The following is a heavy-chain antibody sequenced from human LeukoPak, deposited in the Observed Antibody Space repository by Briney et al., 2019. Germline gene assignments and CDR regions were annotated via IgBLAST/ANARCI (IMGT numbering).Heavy chain of an antibody. CDR3: ARGYYDSSGYRSDY. Sequence: GGSLRLSCAASGLTFSDYYMSWIRQAPGKGLEWVSYISSSGSTIYYADSVKGRFTISRDNAKNSLYPQMNSLRAEDTAVYYCARGYYDSSGYRSDYWGQGTLVTVSS. J-gene: IGHJ4*02. V-gene: IGHV3-11*04. D-gene: IGHD3-22*01. CDR1: GLTFSDYY. CDR2: ISSSGSTI.